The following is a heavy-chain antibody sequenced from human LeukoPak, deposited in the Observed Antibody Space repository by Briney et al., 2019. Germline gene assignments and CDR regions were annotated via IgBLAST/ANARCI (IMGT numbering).Heavy chain of an antibody. CDR2: VNPNSGGT. CDR1: GYTFTGYY. V-gene: IGHV1-2*02. Sequence: ASVKVSCKASGYTFTGYYMHWVRQAPGQGLEWMGWVNPNSGGTNYAQKFQGRVTMTRDTSISTACMELSRLRSDDTAVYYCARVTMIRGVITRYNWFDPWGQGTLVTVSS. CDR3: ARVTMIRGVITRYNWFDP. J-gene: IGHJ5*02. D-gene: IGHD3-10*01.